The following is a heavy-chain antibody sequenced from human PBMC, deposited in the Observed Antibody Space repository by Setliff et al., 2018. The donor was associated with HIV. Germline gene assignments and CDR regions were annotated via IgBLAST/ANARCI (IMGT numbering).Heavy chain of an antibody. V-gene: IGHV1-24*01. CDR2: FDPEDGET. CDR3: ATDHPGYYDSSGRD. Sequence: ASVKVSCKASGYTFTGYYMHWVRQAPGKGLEWMGGFDPEDGETIYGQKFQGRVTMTEDTSTDTAYMELSSLRFEDTAVYYCATDHPGYYDSSGRDWGQGTLVTVSS. CDR1: GYTFTGYY. D-gene: IGHD3-22*01. J-gene: IGHJ1*01.